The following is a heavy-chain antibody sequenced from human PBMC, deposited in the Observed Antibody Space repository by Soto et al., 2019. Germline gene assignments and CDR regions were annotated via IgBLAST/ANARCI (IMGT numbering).Heavy chain of an antibody. CDR2: INPNSGGT. J-gene: IGHJ4*02. D-gene: IGHD2-2*01. V-gene: IGHV1-2*04. Sequence: ASVKVSCKASGYTFSGYYMHWVRQAPGQGLEWMGWINPNSGGTNHAQNFQGWVTMTRDTSISTAYIELSRLRSDDTAVYYCARTHCSSTRCYVGSWDYWGQGTLVTVSS. CDR1: GYTFSGYY. CDR3: ARTHCSSTRCYVGSWDY.